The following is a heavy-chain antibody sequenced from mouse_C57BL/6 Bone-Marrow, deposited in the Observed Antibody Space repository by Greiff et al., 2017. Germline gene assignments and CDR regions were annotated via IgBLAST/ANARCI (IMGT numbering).Heavy chain of an antibody. Sequence: QVQLQQSGAELARPGASVKLSCKASGYTFTSYGISWVKQRTGQGLEWIGEIYPRSGNTYYNEKFKGKATLTADKSSSTAYMELRSLTSEDSAVYSCARGENYYSNYVDYWGQGTTLTVSS. J-gene: IGHJ2*01. CDR1: GYTFTSYG. CDR2: IYPRSGNT. V-gene: IGHV1-81*01. CDR3: ARGENYYSNYVDY. D-gene: IGHD2-5*01.